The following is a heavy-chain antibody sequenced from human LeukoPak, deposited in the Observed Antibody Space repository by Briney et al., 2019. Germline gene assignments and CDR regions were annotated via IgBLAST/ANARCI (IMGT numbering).Heavy chain of an antibody. D-gene: IGHD6-6*01. CDR2: ISAYNGNT. V-gene: IGHV1-18*01. Sequence: ASVKVPCKASGYTFTSYGISWVRQAPGQGLEWMGWISAYNGNTNYAQKLQGRVTMTTDTSTSTAYMELRSLRSDDTAVYYCARDSPQYSSSNYFDYWGQGTLVTVSS. CDR1: GYTFTSYG. J-gene: IGHJ4*02. CDR3: ARDSPQYSSSNYFDY.